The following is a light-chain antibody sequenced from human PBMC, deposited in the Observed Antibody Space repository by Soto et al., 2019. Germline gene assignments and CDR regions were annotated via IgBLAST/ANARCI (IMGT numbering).Light chain of an antibody. CDR1: QSRGSNF. CDR2: ASS. J-gene: IGKJ5*01. Sequence: ENVLTQGPGTVSVSQGERATLSCKTSQSRGSNFLAWYQHKPGQAPRLLIYASSNRATGIPDRFSGSASGTDFTLTINRLEPEDFAVYYCQLYCISPHFAHGTLLEVK. CDR3: QLYCISPH. V-gene: IGKV3-20*01.